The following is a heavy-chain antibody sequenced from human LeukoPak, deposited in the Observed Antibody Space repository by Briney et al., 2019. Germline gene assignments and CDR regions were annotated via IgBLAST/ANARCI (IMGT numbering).Heavy chain of an antibody. V-gene: IGHV1-18*01. Sequence: GASVKVPCKASGYTFTSYGISWVRQAPGQGLEWMGWISAYNGNTNYAQKLQGRVTMTTDTSTSTAYMELRSLRSDDTAVYYCARVVVAATPYYYYYMDVWGKGTTVTVSS. D-gene: IGHD2-15*01. CDR3: ARVVVAATPYYYYYMDV. J-gene: IGHJ6*03. CDR1: GYTFTSYG. CDR2: ISAYNGNT.